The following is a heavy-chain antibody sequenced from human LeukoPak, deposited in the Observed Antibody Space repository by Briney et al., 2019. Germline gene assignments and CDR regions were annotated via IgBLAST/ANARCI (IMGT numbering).Heavy chain of an antibody. Sequence: SETLSLTCAVYGGSFSGYYWSWIRQPPGKGLEWIGEINHSGSTNYDPSLKSRVTISVDTSKNQFSLKLRSVTAADTAVYYCARDRYYYDSSGWYYFDYWGQGTLVTVSS. J-gene: IGHJ4*02. CDR2: INHSGST. V-gene: IGHV4-34*01. CDR3: ARDRYYYDSSGWYYFDY. D-gene: IGHD3-22*01. CDR1: GGSFSGYY.